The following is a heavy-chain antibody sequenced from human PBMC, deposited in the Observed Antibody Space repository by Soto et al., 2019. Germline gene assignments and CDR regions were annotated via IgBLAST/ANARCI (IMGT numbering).Heavy chain of an antibody. V-gene: IGHV4-30-4*01. CDR3: ASGADILTGYYGLDY. Sequence: NPSETLSLTCTVSGGSISSGDYYWSWIRQPPGKGLEWIGYIYYSGSTYYNPSLKSRVTISVDTSKNQFSLKLSSVTAADTAVYYCASGADILTGYYGLDYWGQGTLVTVSS. CDR2: IYYSGST. J-gene: IGHJ4*02. CDR1: GGSISSGDYY. D-gene: IGHD3-9*01.